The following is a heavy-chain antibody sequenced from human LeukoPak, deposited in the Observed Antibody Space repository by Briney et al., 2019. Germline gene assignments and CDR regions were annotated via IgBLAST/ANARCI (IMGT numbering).Heavy chain of an antibody. CDR1: GGSISSGGYY. CDR3: ARDRTVTTGYYYYMDV. D-gene: IGHD4-11*01. CDR2: VYYSGST. V-gene: IGHV4-31*03. Sequence: SETLSLTCTVSGGSISSGGYYWSWIRQHPGKGLVWIGYVYYSGSTYYNPSLKSRVTISVDTSKNQFSLKLSSVTAADTAVYYCARDRTVTTGYYYYMDVWGKGTTVTVSS. J-gene: IGHJ6*03.